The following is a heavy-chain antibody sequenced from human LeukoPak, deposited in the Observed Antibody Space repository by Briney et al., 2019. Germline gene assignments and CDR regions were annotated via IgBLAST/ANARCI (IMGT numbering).Heavy chain of an antibody. CDR3: ARLETYYYDSSGYSFDY. J-gene: IGHJ4*02. CDR1: GVTVSSNY. Sequence: PGGSLRLSCAASGVTVSSNYMSWVRQAPGKGLEWVSVIYNGGSTYYADSVKGRFTISRDNSKNTLYLQMNSLGAEDTAVYYCARLETYYYDSSGYSFDYWGQGTLVTVSS. D-gene: IGHD3-22*01. CDR2: IYNGGST. V-gene: IGHV3-66*04.